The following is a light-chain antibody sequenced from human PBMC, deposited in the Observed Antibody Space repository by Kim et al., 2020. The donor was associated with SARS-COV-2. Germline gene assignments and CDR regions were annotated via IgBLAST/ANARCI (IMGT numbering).Light chain of an antibody. CDR3: QQYDNLLT. J-gene: IGKJ4*01. Sequence: DIQMTQSPSSLSASVGDRVTITCQASQDISNYLNWYQQKPGKAPKLLIYDASNLETGVPSRFSGSGSGTDFTFNISSLQPEDIATYYCQQYDNLLTFGGGTKVDIK. CDR1: QDISNY. CDR2: DAS. V-gene: IGKV1-33*01.